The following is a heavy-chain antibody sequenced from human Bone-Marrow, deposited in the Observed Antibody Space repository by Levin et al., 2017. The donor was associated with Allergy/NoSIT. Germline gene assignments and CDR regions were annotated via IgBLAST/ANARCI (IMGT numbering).Heavy chain of an antibody. CDR2: INHNGNT. Sequence: PSETLSLICDVYGGSFRGYFWTWIRQRPGEGLEWIGEINHNGNTNTNPSLRGRVTFSVDTSKNQFSLRLTSVTAADAAVYFCARGRTTIAHTSGGWRFDYWGQATPVTVSS. D-gene: IGHD2-21*01. CDR3: ARGRTTIAHTSGGWRFDY. J-gene: IGHJ4*02. CDR1: GGSFRGYF. V-gene: IGHV4-34*01.